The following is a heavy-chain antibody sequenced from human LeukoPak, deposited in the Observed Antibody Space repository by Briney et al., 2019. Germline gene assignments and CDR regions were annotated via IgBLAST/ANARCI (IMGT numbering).Heavy chain of an antibody. CDR3: AKVRTVQQWLAPPWVFDY. CDR2: ISGSGGST. D-gene: IGHD6-19*01. CDR1: GFTFSSYA. V-gene: IGHV3-23*01. J-gene: IGHJ4*02. Sequence: GGSLRLSCAASGFTFSSYAMSWVRQAPGKGLEWVSAISGSGGSTYYADSVKGRFTISRDNSKNTLYLQMNSLRAEDTAVYYCAKVRTVQQWLAPPWVFDYWGQGTLVTVSS.